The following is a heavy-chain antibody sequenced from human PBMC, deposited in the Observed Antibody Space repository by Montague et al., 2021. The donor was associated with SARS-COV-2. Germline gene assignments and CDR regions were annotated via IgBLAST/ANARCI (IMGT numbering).Heavy chain of an antibody. J-gene: IGHJ4*02. D-gene: IGHD4-17*01. Sequence: SETLSLTCTVSCGSISSYYWSWIRQPPGKGLERIGYIYHSGSTNYNPSLKSRVTISVDTSKNQFSLNLSSVTAADTAVYYCAREPDYGDYFDYWGQGTLVTGSS. CDR2: IYHSGST. V-gene: IGHV4-59*01. CDR1: CGSISSYY. CDR3: AREPDYGDYFDY.